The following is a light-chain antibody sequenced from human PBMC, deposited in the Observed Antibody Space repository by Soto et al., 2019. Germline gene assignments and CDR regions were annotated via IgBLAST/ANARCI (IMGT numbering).Light chain of an antibody. CDR2: DNN. Sequence: QSVLTQPPSVSAAPGQKVTISCSGSSSNIGNNYVSWYQQLPGTAPKLLIYDNNKRPSGIPDRFSGSKSGTSATLGITGLQTGDEADYYCGTWDSSLRYVVFGGGTKLTVL. CDR1: SSNIGNNY. CDR3: GTWDSSLRYVV. J-gene: IGLJ2*01. V-gene: IGLV1-51*01.